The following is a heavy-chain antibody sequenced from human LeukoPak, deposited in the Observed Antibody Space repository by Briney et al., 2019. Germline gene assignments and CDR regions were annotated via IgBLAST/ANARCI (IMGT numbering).Heavy chain of an antibody. Sequence: ASVKVSCKASGYTFTSYGISWVRQAPGQGLEWMGWISAYNGNTNYAQKLQGRVTMTTDTSTSTAYMELRSLRSDDTAVYYCARDRTVTTRHYYYGMDVWGQGTTVTVSS. J-gene: IGHJ6*02. CDR3: ARDRTVTTRHYYYGMDV. CDR1: GYTFTSYG. CDR2: ISAYNGNT. D-gene: IGHD4-17*01. V-gene: IGHV1-18*01.